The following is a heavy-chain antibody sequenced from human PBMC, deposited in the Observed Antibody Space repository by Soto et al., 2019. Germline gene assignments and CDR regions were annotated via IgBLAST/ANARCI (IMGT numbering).Heavy chain of an antibody. J-gene: IGHJ6*02. V-gene: IGHV3-30*18. CDR3: AKDCKAIPDYYGMDV. D-gene: IGHD2-21*01. Sequence: PXESLSLSFAASGFTFSGYVMPWVRQAPGKGLEWVAVISYDGSNQYYVDSVKGRFTISRDNSKTTLYLHMNSLSAEDTVVYYGAKDCKAIPDYYGMDVWGQGTTVTVSS. CDR2: ISYDGSNQ. CDR1: GFTFSGYV.